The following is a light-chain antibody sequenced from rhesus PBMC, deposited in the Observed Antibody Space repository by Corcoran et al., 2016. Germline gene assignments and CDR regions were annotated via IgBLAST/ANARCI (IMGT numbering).Light chain of an antibody. CDR3: QHGYGTPLYS. CDR2: KAS. V-gene: IGKV1-25*01. J-gene: IGKJ2*01. CDR1: QDITNN. Sequence: DIQMTQSPSSLSASIGDRVTITCQASQDITNNLAWYQQKPGKVPNLLIYKASTLNRGVPSRFSGSGSGTDFTLTISSLQPEDFASDYCQHGYGTPLYSFGQGTKVEIK.